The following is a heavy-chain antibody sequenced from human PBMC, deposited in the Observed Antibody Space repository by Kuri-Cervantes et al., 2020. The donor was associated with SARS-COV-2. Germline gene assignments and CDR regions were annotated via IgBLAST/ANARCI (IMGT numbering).Heavy chain of an antibody. Sequence: GESLKISCKASGYSFTSHWIGWVRQMPGKGLEWMGIIYPGDSDTRYSPSFQGQVTISADKSISTAFLQWSSLKASDTAMYYCARRAYGEQGANYYMDVWGKGTTVTVSS. V-gene: IGHV5-51*01. CDR2: IYPGDSDT. CDR1: GYSFTSHW. CDR3: ARRAYGEQGANYYMDV. D-gene: IGHD4-17*01. J-gene: IGHJ6*03.